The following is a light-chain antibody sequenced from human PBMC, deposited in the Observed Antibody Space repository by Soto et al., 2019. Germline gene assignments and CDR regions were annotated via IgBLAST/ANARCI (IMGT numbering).Light chain of an antibody. J-gene: IGKJ5*01. CDR2: AAS. CDR1: QSISNY. CDR3: QQTFSFPST. V-gene: IGKV1-39*01. Sequence: DIQMTQSPSSLSASVGDRVTITCRASQSISNYLNWYQQKPGKAPKLLIYAASSLQSGVPSRFSGSGSGTDFTLTISSLQPGDFATYYCQQTFSFPSTFGQGTRLEIK.